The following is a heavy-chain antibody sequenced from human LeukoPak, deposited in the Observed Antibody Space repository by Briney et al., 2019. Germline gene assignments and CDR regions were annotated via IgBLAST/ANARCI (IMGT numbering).Heavy chain of an antibody. J-gene: IGHJ3*02. CDR3: ALMATYYYDSSGPGVAFDI. D-gene: IGHD3-22*01. CDR2: IKPNSGGT. Sequence: ASVKVSCKASGYTFTGYYMHWVRQAPGQGLEWMGRIKPNSGGTNYAEKFQGRVTMTRDTSISTAFMELSRLRSDDTAVYYCALMATYYYDSSGPGVAFDIWGQGTMVTVSS. CDR1: GYTFTGYY. V-gene: IGHV1-2*06.